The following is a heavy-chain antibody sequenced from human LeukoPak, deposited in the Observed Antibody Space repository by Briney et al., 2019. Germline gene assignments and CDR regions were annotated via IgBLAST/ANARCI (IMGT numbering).Heavy chain of an antibody. CDR3: ARQGGDNGYYYFDF. Sequence: PSETLSLTCSASGGSIRSSHYYWGWIRQAPGQGLEWIACVYYSGSTYYTPSLRSRVTISIDTSKNQFSLKLTSVTAADTAVFYCARQGGDNGYYYFDFWGQGTLVTVPS. V-gene: IGHV4-39*01. J-gene: IGHJ4*02. CDR1: GGSIRSSHYY. CDR2: VYYSGST. D-gene: IGHD4-17*01.